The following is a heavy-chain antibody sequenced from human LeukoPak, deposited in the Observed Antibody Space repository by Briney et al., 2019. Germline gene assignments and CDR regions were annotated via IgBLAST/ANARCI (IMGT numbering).Heavy chain of an antibody. CDR2: ISSSSSTI. D-gene: IGHD1-26*01. CDR3: ARGREARPDY. CDR1: GFTFSSYS. J-gene: IGHJ4*02. Sequence: GGSLRLSCAASGFTFSSYSMNWVRQAPGKGLEWVSYISSSSSTIYYADSVKGRFTISRDNAKNSLYLQMNSLRAEDTAVYYCARGREARPDYWGQGTLVTASS. V-gene: IGHV3-48*01.